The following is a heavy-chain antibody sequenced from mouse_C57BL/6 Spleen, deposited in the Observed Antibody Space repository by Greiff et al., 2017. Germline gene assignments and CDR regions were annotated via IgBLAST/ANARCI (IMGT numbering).Heavy chain of an antibody. D-gene: IGHD1-1*01. CDR3: GTTVVATDAMDY. Sequence: VQLQQSGPELVKPGASVKISCKASGYAFSSSWMNWVKQRPGKGLEWIGRIYPGDGDTNYNGKFKGKATLTADKSSSTAYMQLSSLTSEDSAVYFCGTTVVATDAMDYWGQGTSVTVSS. CDR2: IYPGDGDT. CDR1: GYAFSSSW. J-gene: IGHJ4*01. V-gene: IGHV1-82*01.